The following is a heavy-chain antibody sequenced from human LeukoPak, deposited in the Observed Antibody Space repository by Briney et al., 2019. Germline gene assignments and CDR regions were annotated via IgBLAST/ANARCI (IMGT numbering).Heavy chain of an antibody. CDR3: ARGVLEVKALDY. J-gene: IGHJ4*02. V-gene: IGHV1-69*05. CDR1: GCTFSSYA. CDR2: IIPIFGTA. Sequence: SVKVSCKASGCTFSSYAINWVRQAPGQGLEWMGGIIPIFGTANYAQKFQGKVTITTDESTSTAYMELSSLRSEDTAVYYCARGVLEVKALDYWGQGTLVTVSS. D-gene: IGHD1-1*01.